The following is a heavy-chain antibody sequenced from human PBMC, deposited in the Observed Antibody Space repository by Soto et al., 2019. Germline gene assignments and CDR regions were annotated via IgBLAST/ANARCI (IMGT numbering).Heavy chain of an antibody. D-gene: IGHD3-9*01. V-gene: IGHV4-59*01. J-gene: IGHJ3*02. Sequence: SETLSLTCTVSGGSISSDYWSWIRQPPGKGLERIGYIYYSGSTNYNPSLKSRVTISVDTSKNQFSLKLSSVTAADTAVYYCARSLRRYFGWLFPTQDDAFDIWGQGTMVTVSS. CDR3: ARSLRRYFGWLFPTQDDAFDI. CDR1: GGSISSDY. CDR2: IYYSGST.